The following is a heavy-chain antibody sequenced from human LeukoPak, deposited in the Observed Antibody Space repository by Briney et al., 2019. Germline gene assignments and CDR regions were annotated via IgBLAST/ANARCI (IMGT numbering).Heavy chain of an antibody. D-gene: IGHD2-15*01. CDR3: ARDCSGGSCYSGDY. Sequence: ASVKVSCKASGYTVTSYGISWVRQAPGQGLEWMGWISAYNGNTNYAKKLQGRVTMTTDTSTSTVYMELRSLRSDDTAVYYCARDCSGGSCYSGDYWGQGTLVTVSS. V-gene: IGHV1-18*01. CDR2: ISAYNGNT. J-gene: IGHJ4*02. CDR1: GYTVTSYG.